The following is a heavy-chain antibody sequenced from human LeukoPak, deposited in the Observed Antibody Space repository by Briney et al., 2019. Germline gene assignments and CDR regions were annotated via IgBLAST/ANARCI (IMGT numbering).Heavy chain of an antibody. V-gene: IGHV4-39*07. CDR3: ASGSGSYYTPGD. CDR2: IYYSGST. CDR1: GGSISSSSYY. J-gene: IGHJ4*02. Sequence: PSETLSLTCTVSGGSISSSSYYWGWIRQPPGKGLEWIGSIYYSGSTYYNPSLKSRVTISVDTSKNQFSLKLSSVTAADTAVYYCASGSGSYYTPGDWGRGTLVTVSS. D-gene: IGHD3-10*01.